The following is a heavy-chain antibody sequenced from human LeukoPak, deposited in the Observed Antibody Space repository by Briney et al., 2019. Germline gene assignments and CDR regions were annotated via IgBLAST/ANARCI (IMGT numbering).Heavy chain of an antibody. Sequence: SETLSLTCTVSGGSISSYYWSWIRQPPGKGLEWIGYIYYSGSTNYNPSLKSRVTISVDTSKNQFSLKLSSVTAADTAVYYCARVYGSGSHFDYWGQGTLVTVSS. D-gene: IGHD3-10*01. CDR2: IYYSGST. CDR1: GGSISSYY. J-gene: IGHJ4*02. CDR3: ARVYGSGSHFDY. V-gene: IGHV4-59*01.